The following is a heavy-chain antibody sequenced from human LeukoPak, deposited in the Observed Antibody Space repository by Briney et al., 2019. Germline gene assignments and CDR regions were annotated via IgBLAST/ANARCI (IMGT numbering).Heavy chain of an antibody. Sequence: WGSLTLSCTASGFIFSNYWMRWVRQAPGKGLEWVGRIKSKNDGGSTDYAAPVKGRVTISRDDSKNTLYLQMNSLKTEDTAVYYCTTFPSGFDIWGHGTMVTVPS. D-gene: IGHD3-3*01. CDR3: TTFPSGFDI. CDR2: IKSKNDGGST. V-gene: IGHV3-15*05. CDR1: GFIFSNYW. J-gene: IGHJ3*02.